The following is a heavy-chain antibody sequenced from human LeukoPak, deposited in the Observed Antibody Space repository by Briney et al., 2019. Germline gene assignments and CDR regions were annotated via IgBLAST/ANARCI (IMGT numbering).Heavy chain of an antibody. CDR1: GGSISSDSYY. CDR3: ASLAVAGLSEGY. CDR2: IYYSGST. D-gene: IGHD6-19*01. V-gene: IGHV4-39*01. J-gene: IGHJ4*02. Sequence: SETLSLTCAVSGGSISSDSYYWAWIRQPPGKGLEWIASIYYSGSTYYNPSLKSRVTISVDTSRNQFSLKLSSVTAADTAVYYCASLAVAGLSEGYWGQGTLVIVSS.